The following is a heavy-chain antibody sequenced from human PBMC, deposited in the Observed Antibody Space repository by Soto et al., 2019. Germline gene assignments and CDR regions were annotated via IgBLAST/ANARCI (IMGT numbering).Heavy chain of an antibody. Sequence: QVQLVQSGAEVKKPGSSVKVSCKASGGTFSSYAISWVRQAPGQGLEWMGGIIPIFGTAHYAQKFQGRVTITADESTSTAYMELSSLRSEDTAVYYFARVAAARGVYYYYGMDVWGQGSTVTVSS. CDR3: ARVAAARGVYYYYGMDV. D-gene: IGHD6-6*01. J-gene: IGHJ6*02. CDR2: IIPIFGTA. CDR1: GGTFSSYA. V-gene: IGHV1-69*01.